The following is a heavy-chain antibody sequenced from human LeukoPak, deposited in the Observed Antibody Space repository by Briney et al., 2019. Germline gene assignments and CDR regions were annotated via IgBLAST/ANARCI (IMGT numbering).Heavy chain of an antibody. CDR2: IYYSGST. CDR3: ARFPPTDAFDI. J-gene: IGHJ3*02. V-gene: IGHV4-39*01. CDR1: GGSIGSSSYY. Sequence: SETLSLTCTVSGGSIGSSSYYWGWIRQPPGEGLEWIGSIYYSGSTYYNPSLKSRVTISVDTSKNQFSLKLSSVTAADTAVYYCARFPPTDAFDIWGQGTMVTVSS.